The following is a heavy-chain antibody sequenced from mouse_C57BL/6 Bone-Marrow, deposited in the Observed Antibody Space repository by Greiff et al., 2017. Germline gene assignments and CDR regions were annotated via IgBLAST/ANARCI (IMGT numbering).Heavy chain of an antibody. CDR3: ARLEFDGSSGDWYFDV. D-gene: IGHD1-1*01. CDR1: GYTFTSYD. Sequence: VQLQQSGPELVKPGASVKLSCKASGYTFTSYDINWVKQRPGQGLEWIGWIYPRDGSTKYNEKFKGKATLTVDTSSSTAYMELHSLTSEDSAVYFCARLEFDGSSGDWYFDVRGTGTTVTGSS. J-gene: IGHJ1*03. CDR2: IYPRDGST. V-gene: IGHV1-85*01.